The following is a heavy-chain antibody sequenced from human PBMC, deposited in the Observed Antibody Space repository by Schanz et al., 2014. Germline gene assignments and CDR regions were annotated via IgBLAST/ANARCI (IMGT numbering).Heavy chain of an antibody. CDR2: LYINAGST. D-gene: IGHD3-10*01. V-gene: IGHV3-53*01. CDR1: GFSVSTHY. J-gene: IGHJ4*02. CDR3: VREESYYGAGSSRY. Sequence: EVQLVESGGGLIQPGGSLRLSCAVSGFSVSTHYMSWARQAPGKGLEWISSLYINAGSTRYADSVKGRFFISRDDAQNSVYLQMNSLRAEDTSVYHCVREESYYGAGSSRYWGPGTLVTVSS.